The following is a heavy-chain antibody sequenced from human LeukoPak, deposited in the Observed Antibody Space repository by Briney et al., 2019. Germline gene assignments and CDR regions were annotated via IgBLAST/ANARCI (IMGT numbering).Heavy chain of an antibody. J-gene: IGHJ4*02. CDR1: GYTFTSYG. V-gene: IGHV1-18*01. CDR3: ARDRVRYYDSSGYQDY. D-gene: IGHD3-22*01. CDR2: ISAYNGNT. Sequence: ASVKVSCKSSGYTFTSYGISWVRQAPGQGLEGMGWISAYNGNTNYAQKLQGRVTMTTDTSTSTAYMELRSLRSDDTAVYYCARDRVRYYDSSGYQDYWGQGTLVTVSS.